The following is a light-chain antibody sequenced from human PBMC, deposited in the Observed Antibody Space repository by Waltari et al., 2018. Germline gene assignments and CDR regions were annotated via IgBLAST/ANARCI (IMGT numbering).Light chain of an antibody. Sequence: QSALTQPPSVSGSPGQSVTISCTATSSDFGNYNRVSWYQQSPGTAPKLMIYDVTNRPSGVPHRFSGSNSGNTASLTISGLQAEDEADYYCSSPTTSITWVFGGGTKLTVL. CDR3: SSPTTSITWV. CDR2: DVT. V-gene: IGLV2-18*02. CDR1: SSDFGNYNR. J-gene: IGLJ3*02.